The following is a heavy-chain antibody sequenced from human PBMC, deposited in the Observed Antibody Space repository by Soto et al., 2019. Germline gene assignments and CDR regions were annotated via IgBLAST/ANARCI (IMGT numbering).Heavy chain of an antibody. Sequence: EVQLVESGGGLAQPGGSLRLSCAASGFTFSSYWVHWVRQAPGKGLVWVARIDNDGSRTSYADSVKGRFTISRDNAENTLYLQMYSLRAEDTAVYYCARAGSYRFDYWGQGTLVTVSS. D-gene: IGHD3-10*01. V-gene: IGHV3-74*01. CDR2: IDNDGSRT. CDR3: ARAGSYRFDY. J-gene: IGHJ4*02. CDR1: GFTFSSYW.